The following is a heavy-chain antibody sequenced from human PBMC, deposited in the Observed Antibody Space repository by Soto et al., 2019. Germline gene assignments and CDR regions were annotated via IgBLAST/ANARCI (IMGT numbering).Heavy chain of an antibody. J-gene: IGHJ4*02. D-gene: IGHD4-17*01. V-gene: IGHV4-59*01. CDR2: IYYSGST. Sequence: SETLSLTCTVSGGSISSYYWSWIRQSPGKGLEWIGYIYYSGSTNYNPSLKSRVTISVDTSKNQFSLKLSSVTAADTAVYYCARGQVGDYITFDDWGQGTLVTVSS. CDR3: ARGQVGDYITFDD. CDR1: GGSISSYY.